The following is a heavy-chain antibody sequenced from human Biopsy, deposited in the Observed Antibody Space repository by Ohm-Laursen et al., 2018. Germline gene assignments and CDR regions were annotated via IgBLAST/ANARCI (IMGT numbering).Heavy chain of an antibody. CDR1: GGSLNNHY. CDR2: IYSSGRT. D-gene: IGHD3-22*01. J-gene: IGHJ5*02. Sequence: GTLSLTCSVSGGSLNNHYWSWIRQSPGKGLEWLAYIYSSGRTNYNPSLKSRIIVSVDTSKNQLSLKGTSVTATDTAMYYCARHDRSGYWGLDHWGQGALVTVSA. CDR3: ARHDRSGYWGLDH. V-gene: IGHV4-4*08.